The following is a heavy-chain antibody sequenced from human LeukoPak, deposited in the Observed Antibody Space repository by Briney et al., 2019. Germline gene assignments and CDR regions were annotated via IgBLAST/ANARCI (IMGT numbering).Heavy chain of an antibody. V-gene: IGHV3-11*04. CDR3: ARDYSTVTTFFDY. J-gene: IGHJ4*02. D-gene: IGHD4-11*01. CDR1: GFTFSDSY. Sequence: GGSLRLSCAASGFTFSDSYMTWIRQAPGKGLEWVSYISNSGTSIFYADSVKGRFTISRDNAKNSLYLQMNSLRAEDTAVYYCARDYSTVTTFFDYWGQGTLVTVSS. CDR2: ISNSGTSI.